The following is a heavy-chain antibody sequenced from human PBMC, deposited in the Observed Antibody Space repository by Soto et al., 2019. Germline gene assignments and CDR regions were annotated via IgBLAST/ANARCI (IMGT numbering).Heavy chain of an antibody. CDR1: GGSVSSGSYY. Sequence: QVQLQESGPGLVKPSETLSLTCTVSGGSVSSGSYYWSWIRQPPGKGLEWIGYIYYSGTTNYNPALVGRLTIAVATSKTQFSLRLSSVTAADTAVYYCERVLAGYKPYHVDYRGQGTLVTVAS. CDR3: ERVLAGYKPYHVDY. V-gene: IGHV4-61*01. CDR2: IYYSGTT. J-gene: IGHJ4*02. D-gene: IGHD5-12*01.